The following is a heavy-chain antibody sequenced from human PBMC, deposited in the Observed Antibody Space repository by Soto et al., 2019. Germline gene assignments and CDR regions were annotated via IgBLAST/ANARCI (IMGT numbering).Heavy chain of an antibody. Sequence: QITLKESGPTLVKPTQTLTLTCSLSGFSLNTRAVGVGWIRQPPGKALEWLALISWDDNKRYRPSLESRLSIAKDTSGNKVVLTMTNVDPLDTATYYCEHRALSGSRYYFDFWGLGTLVTVSS. J-gene: IGHJ4*02. V-gene: IGHV2-5*02. CDR3: EHRALSGSRYYFDF. CDR2: ISWDDNK. D-gene: IGHD1-26*01. CDR1: GFSLNTRAVG.